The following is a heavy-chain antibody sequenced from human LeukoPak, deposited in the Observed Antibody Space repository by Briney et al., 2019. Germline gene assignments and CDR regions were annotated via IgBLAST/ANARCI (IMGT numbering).Heavy chain of an antibody. Sequence: GGSLRLSCAASGFTFDDYAMHWVRQAPGKGLEWVSVISWNSGSIAYADSVKGRFTISRDNAKNSLYLQMNSLRAEDTALYYCAKALRFLECPDYWGQGTLVTVSS. J-gene: IGHJ4*02. CDR1: GFTFDDYA. D-gene: IGHD3-3*01. CDR2: ISWNSGSI. CDR3: AKALRFLECPDY. V-gene: IGHV3-9*01.